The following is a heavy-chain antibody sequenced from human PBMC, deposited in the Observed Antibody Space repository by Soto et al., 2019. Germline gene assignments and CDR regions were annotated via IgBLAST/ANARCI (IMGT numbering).Heavy chain of an antibody. CDR2: ISGSGGST. CDR3: AKVFPYHSSGQTDPGSR. J-gene: IGHJ4*02. Sequence: EVQLLESGGGLVQPGGSLRLSCAASGFTFSSYAMSWVRQAPGKGLEWVSAISGSGGSTYYADSVKGRFTISRDNSKNTLYLQMNSLRAEDTAVYYCAKVFPYHSSGQTDPGSRWGQGTLVTVSS. V-gene: IGHV3-23*01. D-gene: IGHD6-19*01. CDR1: GFTFSSYA.